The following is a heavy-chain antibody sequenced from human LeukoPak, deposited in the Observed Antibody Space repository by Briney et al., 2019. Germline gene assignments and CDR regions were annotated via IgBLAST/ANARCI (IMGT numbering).Heavy chain of an antibody. CDR2: INPKNGGT. D-gene: IGHD6-25*01. CDR1: GYNFAHN. V-gene: IGHV1-2*02. Sequence: ASVKVSFKASGYNFAHNIHWVRQAPRQGHEFMGWINPKNGGTKYAQNFQGRVTMTRDTSISTVYMELSSLGSDDTAVYYCVVSIQAAAIPAFDSWGQGTLVTVSS. J-gene: IGHJ4*02. CDR3: VVSIQAAAIPAFDS.